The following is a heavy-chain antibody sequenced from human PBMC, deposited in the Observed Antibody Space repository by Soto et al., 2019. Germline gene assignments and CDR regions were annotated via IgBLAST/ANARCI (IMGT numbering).Heavy chain of an antibody. CDR1: GFTFSSYA. D-gene: IGHD3-10*01. CDR2: ISGSGGST. CDR3: AKDSPLVGLWFGELMSSYYGMDV. Sequence: EVQLLESGGGLVQPGGSLRLSCAASGFTFSSYAMSWVRQAPGKGLEWVSAISGSGGSTYYADSVKGRFTISRDNSKNTLYLQMNSLRAEDTAVYYCAKDSPLVGLWFGELMSSYYGMDVWGQGTTVTVSS. J-gene: IGHJ6*02. V-gene: IGHV3-23*01.